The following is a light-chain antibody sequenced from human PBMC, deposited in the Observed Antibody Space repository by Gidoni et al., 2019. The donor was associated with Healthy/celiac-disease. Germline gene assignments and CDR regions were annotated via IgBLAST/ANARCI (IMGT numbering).Light chain of an antibody. V-gene: IGKV1-9*01. Sequence: DIQLTQSPSFLSASVGDRVTITCRASQGISSYLAWYQQKPGKAPKLLIYAASTLQSGVPSRFSGSGSGTEFTLTISSLQPEDFATYYCQQLNSYPPWTFXQXTKLEIK. CDR2: AAS. CDR1: QGISSY. CDR3: QQLNSYPPWT. J-gene: IGKJ2*02.